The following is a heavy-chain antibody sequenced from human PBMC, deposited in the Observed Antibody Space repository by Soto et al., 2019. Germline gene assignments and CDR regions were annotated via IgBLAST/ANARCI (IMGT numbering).Heavy chain of an antibody. D-gene: IGHD5-12*01. CDR3: ARFRVDRGFVP. CDR1: GFAFSNYW. Sequence: ELQLVQSGGGLVQPGGSLRLSCAASGFAFSNYWMHWVRQAPGKGLVWVSRINGDGSSTSYADSVRGRFTISRDNAENSLFLQMNNLRPEVTALYYCARFRVDRGFVPWGQGALVTVSS. V-gene: IGHV3-74*01. CDR2: INGDGSST. J-gene: IGHJ5*02.